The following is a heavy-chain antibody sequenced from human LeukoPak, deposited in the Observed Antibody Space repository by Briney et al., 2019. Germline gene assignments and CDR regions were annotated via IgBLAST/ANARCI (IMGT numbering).Heavy chain of an antibody. D-gene: IGHD3-10*01. J-gene: IGHJ4*02. Sequence: ASVKVSCKDPGYTFTSYGISWVRQAPGQGLEWMGWISAYNGITNYAQKLQGRVTMTTDTSTSTAYMELRSLRSDDTAVYYCARDQGWFGESAANDYWGQGTLVTVSS. V-gene: IGHV1-18*04. CDR2: ISAYNGIT. CDR1: GYTFTSYG. CDR3: ARDQGWFGESAANDY.